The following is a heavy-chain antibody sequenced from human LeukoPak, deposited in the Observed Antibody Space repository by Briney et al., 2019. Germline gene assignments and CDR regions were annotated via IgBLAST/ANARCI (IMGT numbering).Heavy chain of an antibody. D-gene: IGHD4-17*01. CDR3: ARRTRGTYGADYYYSYYMNV. J-gene: IGHJ6*03. CDR2: ISTSGST. V-gene: IGHV4-4*09. Sequence: SETLSLTCSVSGGSISSYYWSWIRQPPGKGLEWIGYISTSGSTNYSPSLESRVTISVDRSKNQLSLKLRSVTAADTAVYYCARRTRGTYGADYYYSYYMNVWGKGTPVTVSS. CDR1: GGSISSYY.